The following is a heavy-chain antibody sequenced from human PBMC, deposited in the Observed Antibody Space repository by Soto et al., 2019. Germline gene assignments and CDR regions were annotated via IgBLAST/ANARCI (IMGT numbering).Heavy chain of an antibody. CDR1: GFTFSSYW. CDR3: TRLAFGSTWYGFDY. V-gene: IGHV3-74*01. Sequence: PGGSLRLSCAASGFTFSSYWMHWVRQAPGKGLVWVSRINSDGSSTSYADSVKDRFTISRDDSKNTAYLQMNSLRTEDTAVYYCTRLAFGSTWYGFDYWGQGTLVTVSS. D-gene: IGHD6-13*01. CDR2: INSDGSST. J-gene: IGHJ4*02.